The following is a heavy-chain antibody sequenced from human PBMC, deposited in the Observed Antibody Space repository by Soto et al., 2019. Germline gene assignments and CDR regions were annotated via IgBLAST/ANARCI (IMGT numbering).Heavy chain of an antibody. CDR2: ISNNGNNK. CDR3: AKDSGRGSADYYFDY. V-gene: IGHV3-30*18. CDR1: GFTFSSYG. D-gene: IGHD2-15*01. Sequence: QVQLVESGGGVVQPGRSLRLSCAASGFTFSSYGMHWVRQAPGKGLEWVAVISNNGNNKYSADSMKGRLTIFRDNSRNTLYLEMNSLRAEDTAVYYCAKDSGRGSADYYFDYWGQGTLVTVSS. J-gene: IGHJ4*02.